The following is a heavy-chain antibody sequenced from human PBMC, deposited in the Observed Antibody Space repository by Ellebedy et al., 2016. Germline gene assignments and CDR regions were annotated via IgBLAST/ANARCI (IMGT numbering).Heavy chain of an antibody. CDR3: ANSPPVRRNYYYYYYMDV. CDR2: ISSSSSTI. J-gene: IGHJ6*03. CDR1: GFTFSSYS. Sequence: GGSLRLXCAASGFTFSSYSMNWVRQAPGKGLEWVSYISSSSSTIYYADSVKGRFTISRDNAKNSLYLQMNSLRDEDTAVYYCANSPPVRRNYYYYYYMDVWGKGTTVTVSS. V-gene: IGHV3-48*02. D-gene: IGHD1-14*01.